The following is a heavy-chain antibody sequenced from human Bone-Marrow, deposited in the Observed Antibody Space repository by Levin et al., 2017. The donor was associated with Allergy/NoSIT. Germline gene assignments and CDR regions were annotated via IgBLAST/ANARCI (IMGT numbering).Heavy chain of an antibody. CDR2: IYFDGTT. CDR1: SGSISSYY. CDR3: ARSFVPRSLYGMDV. J-gene: IGHJ6*02. D-gene: IGHD2-2*01. V-gene: IGHV4-59*01. Sequence: SETLSLTCSVSSGSISSYYWRWIRQPPGKGLEWIGYIYFDGTTNYNPSLKSRVTISLDTSKKQFSLKLSSVTAADTAVYYCARSFVPRSLYGMDVWGQGTTVTVSS.